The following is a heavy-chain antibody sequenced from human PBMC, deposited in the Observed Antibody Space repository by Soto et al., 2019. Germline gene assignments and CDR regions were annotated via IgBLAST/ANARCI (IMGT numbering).Heavy chain of an antibody. Sequence: LRLSCAASGFTFSIFAMSWVRQSPGKGLEWVSTISGSGGSTYYADAVKGRFSISRDNSMGTLYLQMKSLRVEDTAIYYCAKEVSLGSTVDLGYWGQGTLVTVYS. J-gene: IGHJ4*02. CDR3: AKEVSLGSTVDLGY. CDR2: ISGSGGST. V-gene: IGHV3-23*01. D-gene: IGHD7-27*01. CDR1: GFTFSIFA.